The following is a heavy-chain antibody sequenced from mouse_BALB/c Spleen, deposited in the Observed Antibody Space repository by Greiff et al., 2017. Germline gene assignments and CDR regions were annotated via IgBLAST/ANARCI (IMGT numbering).Heavy chain of an antibody. CDR2: ISSGGST. V-gene: IGHV5-6-5*01. CDR3: ARGLKGGYYWFAY. CDR1: GFTFSSYA. D-gene: IGHD2-3*01. Sequence: EVHLVESGGGLVKPGGSLKLSCAASGFTFSSYAMSWVRQTPEKRLEWVASISSGGSTYYPDSVKGRFTISRDNARNILYLQMSSLRSEDTAMYYCARGLKGGYYWFAYWGQGTLVTVSA. J-gene: IGHJ3*01.